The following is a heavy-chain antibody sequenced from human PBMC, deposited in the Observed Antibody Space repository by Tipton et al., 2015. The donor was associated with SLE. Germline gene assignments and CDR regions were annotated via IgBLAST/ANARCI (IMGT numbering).Heavy chain of an antibody. CDR1: GGSISDYY. D-gene: IGHD3-22*01. CDR3: ARETAVVITNAIDI. CDR2: MFHSGST. V-gene: IGHV4-59*08. Sequence: TLSLTCTVSGGSISDYYWSWIRQPPGKGLEWIGYMFHSGSTTYSPSFKSRVSTSVDTSKNQFSLRLYSVTPADTAVYYCARETAVVITNAIDIWGQGTMVTVS. J-gene: IGHJ3*02.